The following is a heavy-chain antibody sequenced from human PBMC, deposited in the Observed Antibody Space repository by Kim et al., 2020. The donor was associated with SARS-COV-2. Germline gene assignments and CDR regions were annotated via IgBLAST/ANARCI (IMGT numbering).Heavy chain of an antibody. CDR2: IYYSGST. V-gene: IGHV4-59*13. Sequence: SETLSLTCTVSGGSISSYYWSWIRQPPGKGLEWIGYIYYSGSTNYNPSLKSRVTISVDTSKNQFSLKLSSVTAADTAVYYCARVRSRERYSYGGSAGYYFDYWGQGTLVTVSS. D-gene: IGHD5-18*01. CDR3: ARVRSRERYSYGGSAGYYFDY. J-gene: IGHJ4*02. CDR1: GGSISSYY.